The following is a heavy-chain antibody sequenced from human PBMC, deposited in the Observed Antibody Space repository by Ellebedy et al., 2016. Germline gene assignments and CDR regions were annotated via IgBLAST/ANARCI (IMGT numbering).Heavy chain of an antibody. V-gene: IGHV3-7*01. D-gene: IGHD7-27*01. CDR2: MKQDGSEK. Sequence: GGSLRLXCAASGFTFSSFAMSWVRQAPGEGLAWVANMKQDGSEKFYVDSVKGRFTISRDNAKNLLYLHMSSLRPEDTAIYYCARLNWGRFAFDFWGQGTLVTVSS. J-gene: IGHJ4*02. CDR1: GFTFSSFA. CDR3: ARLNWGRFAFDF.